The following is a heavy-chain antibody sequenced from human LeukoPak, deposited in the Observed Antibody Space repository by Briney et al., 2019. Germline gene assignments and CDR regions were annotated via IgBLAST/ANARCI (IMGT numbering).Heavy chain of an antibody. Sequence: ASVKVSCKASGGTFSSYAISWVRQAPGQGREWMGGIIPIFGTANYAQKFQGRVTITADKSTSTAYMELSSLRSEDTAVYYCARSPVNYDYVWGSYRFDYWGQGTLVTVSS. J-gene: IGHJ4*02. CDR3: ARSPVNYDYVWGSYRFDY. V-gene: IGHV1-69*06. CDR2: IIPIFGTA. CDR1: GGTFSSYA. D-gene: IGHD3-16*02.